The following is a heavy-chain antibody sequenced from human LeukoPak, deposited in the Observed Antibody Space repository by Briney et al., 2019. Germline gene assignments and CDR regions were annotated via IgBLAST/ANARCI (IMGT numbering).Heavy chain of an antibody. D-gene: IGHD2-15*01. Sequence: GGSLRLSCAASGFTFSSYAMSWVRQAPGKGLEWVSAISGSGGSTYYADSVKGRFTTSRDNSKNTLYLQMNSLRAEDTAVYYCAKDLYIVVVVAATNYGMDVWGQGTTVTVSS. CDR3: AKDLYIVVVVAATNYGMDV. J-gene: IGHJ6*02. CDR2: ISGSGGST. V-gene: IGHV3-23*01. CDR1: GFTFSSYA.